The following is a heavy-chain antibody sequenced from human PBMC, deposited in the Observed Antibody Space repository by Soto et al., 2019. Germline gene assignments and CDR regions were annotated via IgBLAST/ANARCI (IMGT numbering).Heavy chain of an antibody. CDR2: VGGSDSDT. CDR1: GFRFSNYA. Sequence: EVQLLESGGGLVQPGGSLEISCGASGFRFSNYAMSWVRQAPGKGPEWVSSVGGSDSDTDYADSVKGRFTISRDNSKNTLYRQMNSLRAEETAIYFCAKDFIPMNGVYDAFHIWGQGTTVTVSS. D-gene: IGHD2-8*01. V-gene: IGHV3-23*01. J-gene: IGHJ3*02. CDR3: AKDFIPMNGVYDAFHI.